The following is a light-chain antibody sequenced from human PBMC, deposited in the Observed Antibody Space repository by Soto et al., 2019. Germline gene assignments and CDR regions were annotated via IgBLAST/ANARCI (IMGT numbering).Light chain of an antibody. CDR3: SSYTDDFRRV. Sequence: QSALTQPASVSGSPGQSITISCTGTTSDVGSYNYVSWYQQHPGKAPKLMIYEVNNRPSGVSNRFSDSKSGNTASLTISGLQADDEADYHCSSYTDDFRRVFGTGTKLTVL. J-gene: IGLJ1*01. V-gene: IGLV2-14*01. CDR2: EVN. CDR1: TSDVGSYNY.